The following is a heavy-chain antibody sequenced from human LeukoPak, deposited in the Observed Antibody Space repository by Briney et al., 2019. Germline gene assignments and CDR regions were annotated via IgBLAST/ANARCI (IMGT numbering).Heavy chain of an antibody. CDR2: VSISSGTI. Sequence: GGSLRLSCAASGFTFSGHNMNWVRQAPGKGLEWISFVSISSGTIYYADSVNGRFRISRDNAKSSLDLEMNSLRAEDTAVYYCAREGQNYDILTGFDYWGQGTLVTVSS. CDR3: AREGQNYDILTGFDY. J-gene: IGHJ4*02. D-gene: IGHD3-9*01. V-gene: IGHV3-48*04. CDR1: GFTFSGHN.